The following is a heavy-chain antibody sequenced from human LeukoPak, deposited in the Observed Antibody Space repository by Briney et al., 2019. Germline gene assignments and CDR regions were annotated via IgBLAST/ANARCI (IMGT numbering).Heavy chain of an antibody. J-gene: IGHJ5*02. Sequence: ASVKVSCKASGYIFTSYDISWVRQAPGQGLEWMGWIRVYNGNTNYPQRLQGSVTMTTDTSTTTAYMELRSLRSDDTAVYYCARDINGYYYDSHGYYPTDLWGQGTLVTVSS. CDR3: ARDINGYYYDSHGYYPTDL. V-gene: IGHV1-18*01. D-gene: IGHD3-22*01. CDR1: GYIFTSYD. CDR2: IRVYNGNT.